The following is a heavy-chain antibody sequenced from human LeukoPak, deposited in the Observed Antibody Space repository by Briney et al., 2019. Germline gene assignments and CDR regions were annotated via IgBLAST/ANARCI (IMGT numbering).Heavy chain of an antibody. Sequence: GESLRLSCAASGFTFSHYWMSWVSQAPGKGLEWVANIKPDGSDKYYVDSVKGRFTISRDNAKNTLYLQMDSLRAEDTAVYYCAREDMWAFDMWGQGTMVTVSS. J-gene: IGHJ3*02. V-gene: IGHV3-7*01. D-gene: IGHD2-15*01. CDR2: IKPDGSDK. CDR1: GFTFSHYW. CDR3: AREDMWAFDM.